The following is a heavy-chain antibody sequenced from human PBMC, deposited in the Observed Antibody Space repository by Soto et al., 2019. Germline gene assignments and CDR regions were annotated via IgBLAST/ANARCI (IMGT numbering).Heavy chain of an antibody. CDR1: GGSISSYY. V-gene: IGHV4-59*08. J-gene: IGHJ4*02. CDR3: ARHHDS. Sequence: QVQLQESGPGLVKPSETLSLTCTVSGGSISSYYWSWIRQPPGKGLEWIGYIYYSGSTNYNPSLQMRVTISVDTSMNQVALKLSSVAAADTAVYYCARHHDSWGQGTLVTVSS. CDR2: IYYSGST.